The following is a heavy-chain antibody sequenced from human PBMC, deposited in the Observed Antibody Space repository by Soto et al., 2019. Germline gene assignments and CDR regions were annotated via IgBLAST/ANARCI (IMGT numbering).Heavy chain of an antibody. J-gene: IGHJ6*02. CDR1: GFTFSSYE. V-gene: IGHV3-48*03. D-gene: IGHD1-1*01. CDR2: ISSSGSTI. CDR3: ARPGTTPAYYYGMDV. Sequence: LRLSCAASGFTFSSYEMNWVRQAPGKGLEWVSYISSSGSTIYYADSVKGRFTISRDNAKNSLYLQMNSLRAEDTAVCYCARPGTTPAYYYGMDVWGQGTTVTVSS.